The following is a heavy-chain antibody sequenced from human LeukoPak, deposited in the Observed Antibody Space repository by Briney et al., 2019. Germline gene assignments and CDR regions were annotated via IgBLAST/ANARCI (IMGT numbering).Heavy chain of an antibody. CDR3: ASRGFGNFDY. CDR2: ISSSSSTI. J-gene: IGHJ4*02. Sequence: GGSLRLSCAASGFTFSSYSMNWVRQAPGKGLEWVSYISSSSSTIYYADSVKGRFTISRDNAKNSLYLQMNSLRAEDTAVYYCASRGFGNFDYWGQGTLVTVSS. D-gene: IGHD3-10*01. V-gene: IGHV3-48*01. CDR1: GFTFSSYS.